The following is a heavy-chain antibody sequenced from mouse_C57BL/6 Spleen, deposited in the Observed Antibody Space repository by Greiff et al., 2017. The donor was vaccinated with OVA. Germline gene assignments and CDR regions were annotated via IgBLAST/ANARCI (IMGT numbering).Heavy chain of an antibody. CDR3: ARRYYGSSGYFDV. V-gene: IGHV1-53*01. J-gene: IGHJ1*03. CDR1: GYTFTSYW. CDR2: INPSNGGT. Sequence: QVQLQQPGTELVKPGASVKLSCKASGYTFTSYWMHWVKQRPGQGLEWIGNINPSNGGTNYNEKFKGKATFTADTSSNTAYMQLSSLTTEDSAIYYCARRYYGSSGYFDVWGTGTTVTVSS. D-gene: IGHD1-1*01.